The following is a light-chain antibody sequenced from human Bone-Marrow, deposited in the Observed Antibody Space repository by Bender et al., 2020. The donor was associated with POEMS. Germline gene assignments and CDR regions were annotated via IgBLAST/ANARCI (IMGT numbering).Light chain of an antibody. Sequence: QSVLTQPPSASGTPGQRVTISCSGGSSNIGAHAVNWYQHLPGTAPKLLIYSSHRRPSEVPDRFSGSRSGTSASLAISGLQSDDEADYHCAAWDESLNGLYVFGTGTKVTVL. CDR3: AAWDESLNGLYV. J-gene: IGLJ1*01. CDR1: SSNIGAHA. CDR2: SSH. V-gene: IGLV1-44*01.